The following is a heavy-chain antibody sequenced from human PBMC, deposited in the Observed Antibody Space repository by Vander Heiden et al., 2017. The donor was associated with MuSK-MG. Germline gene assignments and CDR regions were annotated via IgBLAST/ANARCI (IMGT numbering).Heavy chain of an antibody. CDR1: TSYG. D-gene: IGHD4-17*01. J-gene: IGHJ3*02. CDR2: ISAYNGNT. V-gene: IGHV1-18*01. Sequence: TSYGISWVRQAPGQGREGMGWISAYNGNTNYAQKLQGRVTMTTDTSTSTAYMELRSLRSDATDVYYFAVLHYGDYVDAFDIWGQGTMVTVSS. CDR3: AVLHYGDYVDAFDI.